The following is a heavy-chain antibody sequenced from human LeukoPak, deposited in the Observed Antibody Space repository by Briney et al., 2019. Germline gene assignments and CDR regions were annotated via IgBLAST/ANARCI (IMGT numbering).Heavy chain of an antibody. Sequence: GGSLRLSCAASGFTFSSNWMRWVRQAPGKGLMWVSRINEDGSTTNYADSVKGRSTIFRDNAKNTLYLQMNGLRAEDTAVYYCVRDLGGRSGHWGQGTLVTVSS. D-gene: IGHD1-26*01. CDR1: GFTFSSNW. CDR3: VRDLGGRSGH. J-gene: IGHJ4*02. CDR2: INEDGSTT. V-gene: IGHV3-74*01.